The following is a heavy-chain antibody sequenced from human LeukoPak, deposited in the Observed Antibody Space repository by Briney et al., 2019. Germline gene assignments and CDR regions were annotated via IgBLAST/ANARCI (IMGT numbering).Heavy chain of an antibody. CDR1: GFIFNSDA. CDR2: ISRTNSI. V-gene: IGHV3-48*02. CDR3: ARDHDWGFDY. Sequence: GGSLRLSCAASGFIFNSDAMNWIRQAPGKGLEWVSYISRTNSIYYSDSVRGRFTISRDNAKDSLYLQMNSLRDEDTAVYYCARDHDWGFDYWGQGILVAVSS. D-gene: IGHD2-21*01. J-gene: IGHJ4*02.